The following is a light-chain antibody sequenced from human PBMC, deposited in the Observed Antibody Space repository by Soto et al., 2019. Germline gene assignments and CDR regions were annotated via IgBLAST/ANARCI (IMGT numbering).Light chain of an antibody. CDR1: AIYGGDQKS. V-gene: IGLV2-11*01. CDR2: DVT. Sequence: QSVLTQHRSVSGSPGQSVTISCTGTAIYGGDQKSVSWYQQHPASAPQLPIYDVTTRPSGVPARVSAPKSGYSGSLTISGLQAEGEADYFCSSDEDNHLLYVFGNGNKLT. CDR3: SSDEDNHLLYV. J-gene: IGLJ1*01.